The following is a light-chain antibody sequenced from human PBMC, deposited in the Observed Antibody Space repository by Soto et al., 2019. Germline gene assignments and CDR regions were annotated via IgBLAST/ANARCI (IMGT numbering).Light chain of an antibody. J-gene: IGKJ2*01. CDR3: QQYGRSLYT. V-gene: IGKV3-20*01. Sequence: EIVLTQSPGTLSLSPGERATLSCRASQSVSSSDLAWYQQKPGQAPRLLIYDASSRATGIPDRFSGSGSGTDFSLTISRLKPEDFAVYYCQQYGRSLYTFGQGTKLEIK. CDR2: DAS. CDR1: QSVSSSD.